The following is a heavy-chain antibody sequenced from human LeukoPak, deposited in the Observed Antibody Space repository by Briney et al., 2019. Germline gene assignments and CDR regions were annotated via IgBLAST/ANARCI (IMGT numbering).Heavy chain of an antibody. CDR2: IYYSGST. Sequence: SETLSLTCTVSGGSISSHYWSWIRQPLGKGLEWIGYIYYSGSTNYNPSLKSRVTISVDTSKNQFSLKLSSVTAADTAVYYCARAISSGHGRNYFDYWGQGTLVTVSS. CDR1: GGSISSHY. J-gene: IGHJ4*02. CDR3: ARAISSGHGRNYFDY. V-gene: IGHV4-59*11. D-gene: IGHD6-19*01.